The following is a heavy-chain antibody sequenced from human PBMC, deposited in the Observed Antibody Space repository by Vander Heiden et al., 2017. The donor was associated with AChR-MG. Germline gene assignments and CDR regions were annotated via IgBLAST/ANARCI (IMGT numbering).Heavy chain of an antibody. Sequence: QVQLVQSGAEVKKPGSSVKVSCKASGGTFSSYAISWVRQAPGQGLEWMGGIIPIFGTANYAQKFQGRVTITADESTSTAYMELSSLRSEDTAVYYCATRPRYCSSTSCYDYYGMDVWGQGTTVTVSS. D-gene: IGHD2-2*01. J-gene: IGHJ6*02. V-gene: IGHV1-69*01. CDR3: ATRPRYCSSTSCYDYYGMDV. CDR2: IIPIFGTA. CDR1: GGTFSSYA.